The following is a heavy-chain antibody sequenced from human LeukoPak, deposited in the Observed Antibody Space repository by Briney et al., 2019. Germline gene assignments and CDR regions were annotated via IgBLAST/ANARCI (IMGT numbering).Heavy chain of an antibody. CDR2: ISGSGGST. CDR3: AKDLAPIAVPHPAEH. D-gene: IGHD6-19*01. J-gene: IGHJ1*01. V-gene: IGHV3-23*01. Sequence: GGSLRLSCAASGFTFSSYAMSWVRQAPGKGLEWVSAISGSGGSTYYADSVKGRFTISRDNSKNTLYLQMNSLRAEDMAVYYCAKDLAPIAVPHPAEHWGQGTLVTVSS. CDR1: GFTFSSYA.